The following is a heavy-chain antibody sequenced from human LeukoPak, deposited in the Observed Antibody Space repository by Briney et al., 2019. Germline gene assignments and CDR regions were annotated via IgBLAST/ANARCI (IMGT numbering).Heavy chain of an antibody. D-gene: IGHD3-10*01. Sequence: GGSLRLSCAASGFTFSSYSMNWVRQAPGKGLEWVSSISSSSSYIYYADSVKGRFTIPRDNAKNSLYLQMNSLRAEDTAVYYCARPMVRGPSGTCDYWGQGTLVTVSS. CDR2: ISSSSSYI. J-gene: IGHJ4*02. CDR3: ARPMVRGPSGTCDY. V-gene: IGHV3-21*01. CDR1: GFTFSSYS.